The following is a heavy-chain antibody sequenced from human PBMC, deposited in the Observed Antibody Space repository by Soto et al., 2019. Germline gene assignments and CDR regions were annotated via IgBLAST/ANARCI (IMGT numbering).Heavy chain of an antibody. CDR1: GGSFSTYY. V-gene: IGHV4-34*01. J-gene: IGHJ4*02. Sequence: PSETLSLTCGISGGSFSTYYSAWIRQPPGKGLEWIGGIYHTGGTIYNPSLKSRVIISLDISKNQFSLKLNSVTAADTAMYYCPRASTVCLQSPAPLGHWGQGMLVTVSS. D-gene: IGHD7-27*01. CDR3: PRASTVCLQSPAPLGH. CDR2: IYHTGGT.